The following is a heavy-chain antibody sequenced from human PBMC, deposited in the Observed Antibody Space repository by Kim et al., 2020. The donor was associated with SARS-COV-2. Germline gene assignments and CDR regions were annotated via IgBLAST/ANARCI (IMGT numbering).Heavy chain of an antibody. V-gene: IGHV3-7*03. Sequence: YVDSVKGRFTLSRDNAKNSLFLRMNSLRAEDTAVYYCARWNWDGSGWGLDCWGQGTLVTVSS. J-gene: IGHJ4*02. CDR3: ARWNWDGSGWGLDC. D-gene: IGHD6-19*01.